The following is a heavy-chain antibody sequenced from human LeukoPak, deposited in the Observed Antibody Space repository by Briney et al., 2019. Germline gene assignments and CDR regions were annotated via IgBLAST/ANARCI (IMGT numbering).Heavy chain of an antibody. CDR3: ARDYGDYYFDY. D-gene: IGHD4-17*01. CDR2: IYTSGST. V-gene: IGHV4-61*02. Sequence: SETLSLTCTVSGGSISSGSYYWSWIRQPAGKGLEWIGRIYTSGSTNYNPSLKSRVTISVDTSKNQFSLKLSSVTAADTAVYYCARDYGDYYFDYWGQGTLVTVSS. CDR1: GGSISSGSYY. J-gene: IGHJ4*02.